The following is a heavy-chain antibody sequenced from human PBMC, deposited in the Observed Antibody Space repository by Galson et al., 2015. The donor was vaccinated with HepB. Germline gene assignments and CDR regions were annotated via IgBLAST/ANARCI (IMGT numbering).Heavy chain of an antibody. CDR3: ARDGYYDSSGYYKNDAFDI. CDR2: ISAYNGNT. J-gene: IGHJ3*02. CDR1: GYTFTSYG. Sequence: SCKASGYTFTSYGISWVRQAPGQGLEWMGWISAYNGNTNYAQKLQGRVTMTTDTSTSTAYMELRSLRSDDTAVYYCARDGYYDSSGYYKNDAFDIWGQGTMVTVSS. V-gene: IGHV1-18*04. D-gene: IGHD3-22*01.